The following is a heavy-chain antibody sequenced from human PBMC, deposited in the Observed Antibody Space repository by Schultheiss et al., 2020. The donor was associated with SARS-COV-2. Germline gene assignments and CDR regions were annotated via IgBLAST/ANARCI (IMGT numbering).Heavy chain of an antibody. Sequence: GGSLRLSCEASGFTFSAYGVHWVRRAPGKGLEWLSFISYDGNDKYYGDSVKGRFSISRDNSKNTVSLQMNSLTPEDTAVYYCAKDASSSGWYLNWYFDLWGRGTLVTVSS. J-gene: IGHJ2*01. CDR3: AKDASSSGWYLNWYFDL. CDR1: GFTFSAYG. CDR2: ISYDGNDK. V-gene: IGHV3-30*18. D-gene: IGHD6-19*01.